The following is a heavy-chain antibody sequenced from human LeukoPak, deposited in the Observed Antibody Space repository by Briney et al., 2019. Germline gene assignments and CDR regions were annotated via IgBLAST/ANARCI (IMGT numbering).Heavy chain of an antibody. D-gene: IGHD2-2*01. CDR2: ISHSGST. Sequence: PWETLSLSGAAYGGSFSGYYWSWLRQPPGKGLEWIGEISHSGSTNYNASLKSRVTISVDNSKNQFSLKLSCVTAADTAVYYCARERYCSSNSCYAGGYYYRDVWGKGTTVTVSS. CDR3: ARERYCSSNSCYAGGYYYRDV. V-gene: IGHV4-34*01. J-gene: IGHJ6*03. CDR1: GGSFSGYY.